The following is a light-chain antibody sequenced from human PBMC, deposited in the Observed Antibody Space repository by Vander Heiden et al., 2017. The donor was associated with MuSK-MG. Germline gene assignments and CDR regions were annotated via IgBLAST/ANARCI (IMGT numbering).Light chain of an antibody. V-gene: IGLV2-14*01. CDR3: SSYTSSSTRV. CDR2: EVS. J-gene: IGLJ1*01. Sequence: QSALTQPASVSGSPGQSIPISCPGTSSDVGGYNYVSWYQQQPGKAPKLMIYEVSNRPSGVSNRFSGSKSGNTASLTISGHQAEDEADYYCSSYTSSSTRVFGTGTKVTVI. CDR1: SSDVGGYNY.